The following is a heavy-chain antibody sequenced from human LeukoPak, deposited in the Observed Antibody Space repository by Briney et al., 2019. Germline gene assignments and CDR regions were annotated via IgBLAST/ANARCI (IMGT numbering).Heavy chain of an antibody. CDR1: GGSFSSFY. Sequence: MASETLSLTCTVSGGSFSSFYWSWIRQPPGKGLEWIGYIYYSGNTDYNPSLKSRVTISADTSKNQFSLRLSSVTAADTAVYYCARFSMKDWFFDYWGQGTLVTVSS. CDR2: IYYSGNT. J-gene: IGHJ4*02. V-gene: IGHV4-59*01. CDR3: ARFSMKDWFFDY. D-gene: IGHD3-9*01.